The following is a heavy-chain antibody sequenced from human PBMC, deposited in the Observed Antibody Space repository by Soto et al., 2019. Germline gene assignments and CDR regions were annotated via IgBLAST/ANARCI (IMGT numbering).Heavy chain of an antibody. J-gene: IGHJ4*02. Sequence: PSETLSFTCTVSGGAISSGGYYFICIGQHPGNGLELIGYIYYSGSTYYNPSLKSRVTISVDTSKNQFSLKLSSVTAADTAVYYCARGIRPRLQWLVLSPADYFDYWGQGTLVTVSS. D-gene: IGHD6-19*01. CDR1: GGAISSGGYY. CDR2: IYYSGST. V-gene: IGHV4-31*03. CDR3: ARGIRPRLQWLVLSPADYFDY.